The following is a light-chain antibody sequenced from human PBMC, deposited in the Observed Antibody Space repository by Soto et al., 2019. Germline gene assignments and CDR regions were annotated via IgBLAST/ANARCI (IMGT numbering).Light chain of an antibody. CDR3: SSYTSSSTPFSV. CDR1: SSDVGGYNY. Sequence: SVLTKLVYVSGSSGQSITISCTGTSSDVGGYNYVSWYQQHPGKAPKLMIYDVSNRPSGVSNRFSGSKSGNTASLTISGLQAEDEADYYCSSYTSSSTPFSVFGTGTKVTVL. J-gene: IGLJ1*01. V-gene: IGLV2-14*01. CDR2: DVS.